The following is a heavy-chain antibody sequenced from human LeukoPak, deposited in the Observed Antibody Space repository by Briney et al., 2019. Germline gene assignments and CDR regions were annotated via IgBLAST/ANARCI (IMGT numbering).Heavy chain of an antibody. CDR2: IKQDGSEK. V-gene: IGHV3-7*01. D-gene: IGHD5-12*01. CDR1: GFTFSSYW. Sequence: GGSLRLSCAGSGFTFSSYWMSWVRQAPGKGLEWVANIKQDGSEKYYVDSVKGRFTISRDNAKNSLYLQMNSLRAEDTAVYYCARDSLWLRFWGQGTLVTVSS. CDR3: ARDSLWLRF. J-gene: IGHJ4*02.